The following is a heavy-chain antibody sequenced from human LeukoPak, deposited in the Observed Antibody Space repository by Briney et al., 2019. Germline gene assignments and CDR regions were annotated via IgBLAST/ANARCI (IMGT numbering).Heavy chain of an antibody. J-gene: IGHJ4*02. D-gene: IGHD4-23*01. CDR2: IENSGRT. CDR1: GGSITSDY. V-gene: IGHV4-59*01. Sequence: SETLSLTCIVCGGSITSDYWSWIRQPPGKGLEWIGYIENSGRTEYNPSLMSRITISVDTSEIQFSLMLSPVTAADTAVYYCARGRYGGYFDCWGQGTLVTVSS. CDR3: ARGRYGGYFDC.